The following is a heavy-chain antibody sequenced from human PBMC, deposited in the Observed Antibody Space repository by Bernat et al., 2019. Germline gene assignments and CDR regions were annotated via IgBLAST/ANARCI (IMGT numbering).Heavy chain of an antibody. Sequence: QLQLQESGPGLVKPSETLSLTCTVSGGSISSSSYYWGWIRQPPGKGLEWIGSIYYSGSTYYNPSLKSRVTISVDTSKNQFPLKLSSVTAADTAVYYCASGFYDILTGYYNPNNYFDYWGQGTLVTVSS. D-gene: IGHD3-9*01. CDR3: ASGFYDILTGYYNPNNYFDY. CDR2: IYYSGST. J-gene: IGHJ4*02. V-gene: IGHV4-39*01. CDR1: GGSISSSSYY.